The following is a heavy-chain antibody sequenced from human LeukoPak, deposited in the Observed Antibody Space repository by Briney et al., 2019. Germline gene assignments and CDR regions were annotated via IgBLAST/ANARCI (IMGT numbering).Heavy chain of an antibody. CDR3: ARYDSGNSNDAFDI. V-gene: IGHV4-59*01. J-gene: IGHJ3*02. CDR1: GGSISSYY. CDR2: IYNSGIT. D-gene: IGHD4-23*01. Sequence: RSSETLSLTCIVSGGSISSYYWSWIRQPPGKGLEWIGYIYNSGITNYNPSLKSRVTISVDTSKNQFSLKLSSVTAADTAVYYCARYDSGNSNDAFDIWGQGTMVTVSS.